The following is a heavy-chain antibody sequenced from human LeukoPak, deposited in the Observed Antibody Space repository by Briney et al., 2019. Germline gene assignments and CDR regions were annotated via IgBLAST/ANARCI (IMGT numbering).Heavy chain of an antibody. Sequence: GGSLRLSCFASGFSFSIYWMHWVRQAPGKGLVWVSRITSDGSTTNYADSVEGLFTISRDNAKNTLFLQMNSLRAEDTAVYYCARGWEQPGVGAFHVWGQGTMVTVSS. CDR1: GFSFSIYW. D-gene: IGHD1/OR15-1a*01. CDR3: ARGWEQPGVGAFHV. V-gene: IGHV3-74*01. J-gene: IGHJ3*01. CDR2: ITSDGSTT.